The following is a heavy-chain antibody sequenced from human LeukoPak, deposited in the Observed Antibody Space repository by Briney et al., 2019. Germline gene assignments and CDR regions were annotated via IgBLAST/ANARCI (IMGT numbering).Heavy chain of an antibody. D-gene: IGHD1-14*01. J-gene: IGHJ4*02. CDR1: GDSISRNY. Sequence: SETLSLTCSVSGDSISRNYWTWIRQPPGKGLEWIGHFYYSGRNSYNPSLKSRVTISAHTSKNHFSLKLTSVTAADTAVYYCADRGGVYWGQGILVTVSS. V-gene: IGHV4-59*01. CDR2: FYYSGRN. CDR3: ADRGGVY.